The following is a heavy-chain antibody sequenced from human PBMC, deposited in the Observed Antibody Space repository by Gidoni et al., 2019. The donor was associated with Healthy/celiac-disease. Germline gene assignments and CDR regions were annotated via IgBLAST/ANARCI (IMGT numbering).Heavy chain of an antibody. Sequence: QVQLQQWGAGLLKPSETLSLTCAVYGGSFSGYYWSWIRQPPGKGLEWIGEINHSGSTNYNPSLKSRVTISVDTSKNQFSLKLSSVTAADTAVYYCARGEDFDYWGQGTLVTVSS. D-gene: IGHD2-15*01. V-gene: IGHV4-34*01. J-gene: IGHJ4*02. CDR3: ARGEDFDY. CDR1: GGSFSGYY. CDR2: INHSGST.